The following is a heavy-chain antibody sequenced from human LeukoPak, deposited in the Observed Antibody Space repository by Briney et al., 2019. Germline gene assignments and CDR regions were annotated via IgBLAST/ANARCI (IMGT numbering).Heavy chain of an antibody. CDR3: ARGDLDYRANWFDP. CDR2: ISGFHGKT. Sequence: GASVKVSCKASGYTFSDYGINWVRQVPGHGLEWMGWISGFHGKTKYSPSLQGRVTLTTDTPTTTAYMELRNLRSDDTAVYYCARGDLDYRANWFDPWGQGTLVTVSS. J-gene: IGHJ5*02. CDR1: GYTFSDYG. D-gene: IGHD4-11*01. V-gene: IGHV1-18*01.